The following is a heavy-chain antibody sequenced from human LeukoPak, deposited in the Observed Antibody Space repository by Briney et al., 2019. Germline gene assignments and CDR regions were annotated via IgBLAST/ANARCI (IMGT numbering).Heavy chain of an antibody. CDR1: GFTFSSYG. V-gene: IGHV3-33*06. D-gene: IGHD3-16*01. CDR3: AKDVGAVTIYYYYYYGMDV. Sequence: GGSLRLSCAASGFTFSSYGMHWVRQAPGKGLEWVAVIWYDGSNKYYADSVKGRFTISRDNSKNTLYLQMNSLRAEDTAVYYCAKDVGAVTIYYYYYYGMDVWGQGTTVTVSS. CDR2: IWYDGSNK. J-gene: IGHJ6*02.